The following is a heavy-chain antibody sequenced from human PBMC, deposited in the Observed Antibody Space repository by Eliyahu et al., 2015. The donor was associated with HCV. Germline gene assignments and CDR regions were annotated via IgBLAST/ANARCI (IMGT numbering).Heavy chain of an antibody. J-gene: IGHJ5*02. CDR2: IHYSGSP. Sequence: QVQLQESGPGLVKPSETLSLTCTVSGGSITSYYWSWIRQPPGKGLEWIGYIHYSGSPNHNPSLKSRVTISVDTSKNQFSLKLTSVTAADTAVYYCASGGGGIAVAGTGGWFDPWGQGTLVTVSS. D-gene: IGHD6-19*01. V-gene: IGHV4-59*01. CDR1: GGSITSYY. CDR3: ASGGGGIAVAGTGGWFDP.